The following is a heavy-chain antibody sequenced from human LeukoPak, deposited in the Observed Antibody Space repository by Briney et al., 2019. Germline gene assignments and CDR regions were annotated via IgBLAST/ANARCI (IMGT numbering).Heavy chain of an antibody. Sequence: ASVKVSCKASGYTFTSYGISWVRQAPGQGIEWMGWISAYNGNTNYAQKLQGRVTMTTDTSTSTAYMELRSLRSDDTAVYYCARDRSSGWYQADAFDIWGQGTMVTVSS. CDR3: ARDRSSGWYQADAFDI. J-gene: IGHJ3*02. CDR1: GYTFTSYG. V-gene: IGHV1-18*01. CDR2: ISAYNGNT. D-gene: IGHD6-19*01.